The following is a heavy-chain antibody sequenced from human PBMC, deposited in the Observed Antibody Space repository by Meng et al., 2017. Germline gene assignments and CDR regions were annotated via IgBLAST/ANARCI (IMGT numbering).Heavy chain of an antibody. CDR1: GFTFSSYS. CDR3: AREGDGVISY. CDR2: INSSSSYI. J-gene: IGHJ4*02. D-gene: IGHD5-24*01. V-gene: IGHV3-21*01. Sequence: GESLKISCAASGFTFSSYSMNWVRQAPGKGLEWVSSINSSSSYIYYADSVKGRFTISRDNAKNSLYLQMNSLRAEDTAVYYCAREGDGVISYWGQGTLVTVSS.